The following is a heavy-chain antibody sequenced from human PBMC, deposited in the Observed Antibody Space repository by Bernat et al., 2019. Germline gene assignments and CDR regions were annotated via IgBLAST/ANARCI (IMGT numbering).Heavy chain of an antibody. V-gene: IGHV3-7*01. Sequence: EVQLAESGGGSVQPGGSLRLSCAASTFAFSDSCMRWVRQAPGKGLEWVADITQDGSVKYYVDSVKSRFTISRDNSKNSLYLEMNSLRADDTAMYYCARDGPYGDSTAGAFEIWGQGTMVTVSS. CDR1: TFAFSDSC. CDR2: ITQDGSVK. J-gene: IGHJ3*02. D-gene: IGHD4-17*01. CDR3: ARDGPYGDSTAGAFEI.